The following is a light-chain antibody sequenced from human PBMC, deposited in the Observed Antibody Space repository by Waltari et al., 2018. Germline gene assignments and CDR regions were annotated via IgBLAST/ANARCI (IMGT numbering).Light chain of an antibody. Sequence: DIQMTQSPSTLSASVGDRVTITCRASQSISTWLAWYQQKPGKAPKVLIYKASSLESGVPSRFSGSGSGTEFTLTISSLQPDDFATYYCQQYDNLPITFGQGTRLEIK. CDR3: QQYDNLPIT. V-gene: IGKV1-5*03. CDR1: QSISTW. CDR2: KAS. J-gene: IGKJ5*01.